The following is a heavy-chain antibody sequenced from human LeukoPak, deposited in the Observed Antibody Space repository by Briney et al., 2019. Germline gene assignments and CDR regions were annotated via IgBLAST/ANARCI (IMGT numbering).Heavy chain of an antibody. D-gene: IGHD6-19*01. CDR3: ARDSLSGWSIYHFHYMDV. V-gene: IGHV3-30-3*01. Sequence: GGSLRLSCAASGFTFSSYAMHWVRQAPGKGLEWVAVISYDGSNKYYADSVKGRFTISRDNSKNTLYLQMNSLRAEDTAVYYCARDSLSGWSIYHFHYMDVWGKGTTVTVSS. J-gene: IGHJ6*03. CDR2: ISYDGSNK. CDR1: GFTFSSYA.